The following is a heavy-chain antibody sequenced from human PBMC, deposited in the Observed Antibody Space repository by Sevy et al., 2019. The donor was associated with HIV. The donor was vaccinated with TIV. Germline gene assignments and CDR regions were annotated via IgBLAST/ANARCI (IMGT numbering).Heavy chain of an antibody. J-gene: IGHJ6*02. CDR3: ARDQYYDYSTGLYAMDV. CDR2: VFYFGST. D-gene: IGHD3-3*01. CDR1: GASVSAANDY. Sequence: SETLSLTCSVSGASVSAANDYWSWIRQPPGKGLEWIGYVFYFGSTNYNPSLKSRVTISLDTSKKQFSLKLTSVTAADTAGYYCARDQYYDYSTGLYAMDVWGQGTTVTVSS. V-gene: IGHV4-61*01.